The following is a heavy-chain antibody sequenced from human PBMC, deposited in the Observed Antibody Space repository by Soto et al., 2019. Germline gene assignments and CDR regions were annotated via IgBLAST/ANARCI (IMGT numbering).Heavy chain of an antibody. Sequence: GASVKVSCKASGYTFSSYYMHWMRQAPGQGLEWMGIINPSGGSTGYAQKFQGRVTMIRDTSTSTVYMELSSLRSEDTAIYYCARAIAARRGDRSDPWGQGTLVTVSS. V-gene: IGHV1-46*01. CDR3: ARAIAARRGDRSDP. CDR2: INPSGGST. CDR1: GYTFSSYY. J-gene: IGHJ5*02. D-gene: IGHD6-6*01.